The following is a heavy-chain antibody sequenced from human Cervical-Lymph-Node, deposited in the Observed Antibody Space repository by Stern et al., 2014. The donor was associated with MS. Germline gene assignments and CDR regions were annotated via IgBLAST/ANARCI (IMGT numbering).Heavy chain of an antibody. Sequence: VQLEESGGGVVQPGRSLRLSCAASGFSFSRYAMHWVRQAPGKGLEWVALIWYDGSKPYYADSVTGRFTISRDNFKNTLYLQMNSLRAEGTAVYYCAGAYSSSHYYFDYWGQGTLVTVSS. J-gene: IGHJ4*02. V-gene: IGHV3-33*01. D-gene: IGHD6-13*01. CDR2: IWYDGSKP. CDR3: AGAYSSSHYYFDY. CDR1: GFSFSRYA.